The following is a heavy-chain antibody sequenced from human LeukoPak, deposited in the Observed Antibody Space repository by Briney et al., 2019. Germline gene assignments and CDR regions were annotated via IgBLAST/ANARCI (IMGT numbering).Heavy chain of an antibody. Sequence: PSQTLPLTCTVSGGSISSGGYYWCWIRQHPGKGLEWIGYIYYSGSTYYNPSLKSRVTISVDTSKNQFSLNLSSVTAADTAVYYCARVGYTYGYADHWGQGTLVTVSS. J-gene: IGHJ4*02. D-gene: IGHD5-18*01. CDR1: GGSISSGGYY. CDR3: ARVGYTYGYADH. CDR2: IYYSGST. V-gene: IGHV4-31*03.